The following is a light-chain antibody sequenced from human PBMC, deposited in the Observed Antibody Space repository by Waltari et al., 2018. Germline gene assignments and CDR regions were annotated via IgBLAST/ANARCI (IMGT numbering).Light chain of an antibody. J-gene: IGLJ2*01. CDR3: SSYTSSSTLV. CDR1: TSDLGGYNY. Sequence: QSALTQPASVSGSPGQSITISCTGTTSDLGGYNYVSWYQHHPGKAPKPMIYEVTNRPSGVSNRFSGSKSGNTASLTISGLQAEDEADYYCSSYTSSSTLVFGGGTKLTVL. V-gene: IGLV2-14*01. CDR2: EVT.